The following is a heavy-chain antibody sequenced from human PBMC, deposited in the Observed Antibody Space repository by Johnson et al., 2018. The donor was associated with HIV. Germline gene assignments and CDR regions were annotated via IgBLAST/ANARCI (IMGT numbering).Heavy chain of an antibody. J-gene: IGHJ3*02. CDR1: GFTLSSHG. Sequence: QMLLVESGGGVVQPGRSLTLSCAASGFTLSSHGIHWVRQAPGKGLEWEAVMWYDGSHIGCADSVKDRFTISRDVSKNTVYLQMRRLKPEDTAVCYCTRVRIQIWSYVGTFDTWGPGALVTVSS. CDR3: TRVRIQIWSYVGTFDT. D-gene: IGHD5-18*01. V-gene: IGHV3-33*01. CDR2: MWYDGSHI.